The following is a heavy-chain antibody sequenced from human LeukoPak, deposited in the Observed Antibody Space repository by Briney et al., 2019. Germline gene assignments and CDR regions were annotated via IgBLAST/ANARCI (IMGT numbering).Heavy chain of an antibody. Sequence: SETLSLTCTVSDGSISDSNCYWPWIPQPPVEGLEGIGSINESGSTYYNGSLKSRVTISVDTSKNLFSLMLSSVTAADTAVYYCASYAKDIVVLPAASIYWYFDLWGRGTLVTVSS. D-gene: IGHD2-2*01. CDR3: ASYAKDIVVLPAASIYWYFDL. CDR2: INESGST. J-gene: IGHJ2*01. CDR1: DGSISDSNCY. V-gene: IGHV4-39*01.